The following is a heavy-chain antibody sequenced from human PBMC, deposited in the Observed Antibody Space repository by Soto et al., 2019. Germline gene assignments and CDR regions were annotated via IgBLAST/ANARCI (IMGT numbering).Heavy chain of an antibody. V-gene: IGHV4-34*01. CDR3: ARMQYDFWSGYYSVYNRFDP. J-gene: IGHJ5*02. CDR1: GGSFSGYY. D-gene: IGHD3-3*01. CDR2: INHSGST. Sequence: PETLSHTYAVYGGSFSGYYWRWIRQPPGKVLDWIGEINHSGSTNYNPSLKSRVTISVDTSKNQFSLKLSSVTAADTAVYYCARMQYDFWSGYYSVYNRFDPWGQGTLVPFS.